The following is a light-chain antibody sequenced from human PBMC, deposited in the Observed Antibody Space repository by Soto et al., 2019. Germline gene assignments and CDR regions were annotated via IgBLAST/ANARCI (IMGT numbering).Light chain of an antibody. CDR2: GAS. J-gene: IGKJ1*01. V-gene: IGKV3-20*01. CDR1: QSVSSSF. Sequence: EIVLTQSPGTLSLSPGERATLSCRASQSVSSSFLAWYQQKPGQAPRLLIYGASSRATGIPDRFSGSGSGTDFTLTTSRLEPEDFALYYCQQYANSRTFGQGTKVDIK. CDR3: QQYANSRT.